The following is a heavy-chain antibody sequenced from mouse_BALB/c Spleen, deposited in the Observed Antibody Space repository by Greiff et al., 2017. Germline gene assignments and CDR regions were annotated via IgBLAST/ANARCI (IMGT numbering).Heavy chain of an antibody. J-gene: IGHJ3*01. Sequence: EVQLQQSGPGLVKPSQSLSLTCTVTGYSITSDYAWNWIRQFPGNKLEWMGYISYSGSTSYNPSLKSRISITRDTSKNQFFLQLNSVTTEDTATYYCARARTGPFAYWGQGTLVTVSA. CDR1: GYSITSDYA. D-gene: IGHD4-1*01. CDR2: ISYSGST. V-gene: IGHV3-2*02. CDR3: ARARTGPFAY.